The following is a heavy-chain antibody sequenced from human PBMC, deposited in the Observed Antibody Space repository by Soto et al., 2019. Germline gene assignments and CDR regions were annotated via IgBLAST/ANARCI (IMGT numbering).Heavy chain of an antibody. J-gene: IGHJ5*01. CDR1: RFTFSDFA. D-gene: IGHD1-26*01. V-gene: IGHV3-23*01. CDR3: AKDAVPYNGKWDWFDS. Sequence: DVQLLDSGGGLVQPGGSLTHSCAASRFTFSDFAMSWVRQAPGKGLEWVSSIGGGGTDTYYADSVKGRFTISRDNSKNTLYLRMDSLRDEDTAVYYCAKDAVPYNGKWDWFDSWGQGTLVTVSS. CDR2: IGGGGTDT.